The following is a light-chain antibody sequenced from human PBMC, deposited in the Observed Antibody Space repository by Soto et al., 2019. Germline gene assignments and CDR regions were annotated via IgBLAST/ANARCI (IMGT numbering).Light chain of an antibody. CDR2: GAS. CDR3: HQYNTGLIT. V-gene: IGKV3D-15*01. Sequence: EIVMTPSSATMSGYGGERAGXSCRASQEIKHYLAWCQQKPGQAPRLLIYGASTRASATPARSSGSGYVTEFALTISRLQSEDFAVCYCHQYNTGLITFGQGTRMEI. J-gene: IGKJ5*01. CDR1: QEIKHY.